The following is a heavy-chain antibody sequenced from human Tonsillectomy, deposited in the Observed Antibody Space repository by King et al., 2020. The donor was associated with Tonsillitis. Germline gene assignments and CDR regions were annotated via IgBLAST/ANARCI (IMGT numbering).Heavy chain of an antibody. CDR1: GYTFTAYY. V-gene: IGHV1-2*02. CDR2: IHPNSGGT. D-gene: IGHD7-27*01. Sequence: QLVQSGAEVKKPEASVKVSCKASGYTFTAYYLHWVRQAPGQGLEWMGWIHPNSGGTNYAQKFRGRVTMTRDTSISTAYMELSSLTSDDAAVYFCAREGPLGIIDDWGQGALVTVSS. CDR3: AREGPLGIIDD. J-gene: IGHJ4*02.